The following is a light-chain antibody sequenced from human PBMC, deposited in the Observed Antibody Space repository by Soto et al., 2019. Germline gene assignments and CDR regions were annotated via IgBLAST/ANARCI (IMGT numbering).Light chain of an antibody. CDR3: QKYNSAPWT. Sequence: DIQMTQSPSSLSASIGDRVTITCRASQGINNFLAWYQQRPGRAPQLLIYAASALHSGVPSRISGSGSGTYCTLTISSQQPDDVGTYYCQKYNSAPWTFGQGTKVEIK. CDR2: AAS. V-gene: IGKV1-27*01. CDR1: QGINNF. J-gene: IGKJ1*01.